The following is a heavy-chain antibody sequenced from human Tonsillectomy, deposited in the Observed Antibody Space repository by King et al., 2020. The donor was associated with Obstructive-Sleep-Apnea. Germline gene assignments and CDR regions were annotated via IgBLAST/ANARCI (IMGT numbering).Heavy chain of an antibody. D-gene: IGHD3-16*01. CDR2: ISYDGSNK. J-gene: IGHJ3*02. Sequence: VQLVESGGGVVQPGRSLRLSCAASGFTFSSYAMHWVRQSPGTGLEWVAVISYDGSNKYFADSVKGRFTISRYNSKNTLYLQMHSLRAEDTAVYYCSRSLHPYPPTDAFAIWGQGTMVTVSS. V-gene: IGHV3-30*04. CDR3: SRSLHPYPPTDAFAI. CDR1: GFTFSSYA.